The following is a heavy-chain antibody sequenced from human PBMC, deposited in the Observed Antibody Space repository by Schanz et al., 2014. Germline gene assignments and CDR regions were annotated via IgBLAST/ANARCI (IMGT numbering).Heavy chain of an antibody. J-gene: IGHJ4*02. D-gene: IGHD2-2*01. CDR3: ARAARRTRVVPLYFDY. V-gene: IGHV4-34*01. Sequence: QVQLQQWGAGLLKPSETLSLTCAVYGGSFSGYYWSWIRQPPGKGLEWIAEINHGGSTNYNPSLKSRVTISVATSKIQFSLKLRSVAAADTAVYYCARAARRTRVVPLYFDYWGQGTLVTVSS. CDR2: INHGGST. CDR1: GGSFSGYY.